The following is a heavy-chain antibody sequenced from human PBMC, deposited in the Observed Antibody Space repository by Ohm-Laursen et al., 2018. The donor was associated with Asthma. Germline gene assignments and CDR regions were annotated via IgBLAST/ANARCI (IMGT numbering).Heavy chain of an antibody. J-gene: IGHJ6*02. V-gene: IGHV3-23*01. D-gene: IGHD1-26*01. Sequence: SLRLSCAASGFTFSSYGMHWVRQAPGKGLEWVSAITGSGSYTYYADSVKGRFTLSRDNSKNTLYLQINSLRAEDTAVYYCAKGSLTNGNYYYNYGMDVWGQGTTVTVSS. CDR1: GFTFSSYG. CDR2: ITGSGSYT. CDR3: AKGSLTNGNYYYNYGMDV.